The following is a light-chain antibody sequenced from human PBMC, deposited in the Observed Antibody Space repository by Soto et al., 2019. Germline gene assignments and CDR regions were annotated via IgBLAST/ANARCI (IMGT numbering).Light chain of an antibody. V-gene: IGKV3-20*01. Sequence: EIVLTQSPGTLSLSPGERATLSCRASQSVSSSYLAWYQQKPGQAPRLLIYGASSRATGIPDRFSGSGSGKDFTLNISRLEPEDFAVYYCQQYGSSPLWTFGQGTKLEIK. CDR3: QQYGSSPLWT. CDR2: GAS. J-gene: IGKJ2*02. CDR1: QSVSSSY.